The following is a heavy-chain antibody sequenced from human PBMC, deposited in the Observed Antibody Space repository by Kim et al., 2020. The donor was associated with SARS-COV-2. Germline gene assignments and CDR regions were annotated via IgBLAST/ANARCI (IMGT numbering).Heavy chain of an antibody. CDR2: ISSSGSTI. Sequence: GGSLRLSCAASGFTFSSYEMNWVRQAPGKGLEWVSYISSSGSTIYYADSVKGRFTISRDNAKNSLYLQMNSLRAEDTAVYYCARERYQPLEVSSDAFDIWGQGTMVTVSS. CDR3: ARERYQPLEVSSDAFDI. V-gene: IGHV3-48*03. D-gene: IGHD2-2*01. CDR1: GFTFSSYE. J-gene: IGHJ3*02.